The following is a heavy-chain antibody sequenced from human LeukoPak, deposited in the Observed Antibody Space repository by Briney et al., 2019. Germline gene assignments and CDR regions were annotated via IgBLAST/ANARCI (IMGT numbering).Heavy chain of an antibody. J-gene: IGHJ4*02. CDR2: IYYSGTT. V-gene: IGHV4-59*05. Sequence: SETLSLTCTVSGGSISSYYWSWIRQPAGKGLEWIGTIYYSGTTYCNPSLKSRVSISVDTSKNQFSLKLRSVTAADTAVYYCARLVGAATDPFDYWGQGTLVTVSS. D-gene: IGHD1-26*01. CDR1: GGSISSYY. CDR3: ARLVGAATDPFDY.